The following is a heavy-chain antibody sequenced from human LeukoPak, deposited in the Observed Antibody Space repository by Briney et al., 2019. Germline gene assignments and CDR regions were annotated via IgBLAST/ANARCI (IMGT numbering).Heavy chain of an antibody. V-gene: IGHV3-53*01. Sequence: QTGGSLRLSCAASGFTVSSNYMSWVRQAPGKGLEWVSVIYSGGNTYYADSVKGRFTISRDNSKNTLYLQMNSLRAEDTAVYYCARGNNNNFDHWGQGTLVTVSS. CDR3: ARGNNNNFDH. CDR1: GFTVSSNY. CDR2: IYSGGNT. J-gene: IGHJ5*02. D-gene: IGHD1/OR15-1a*01.